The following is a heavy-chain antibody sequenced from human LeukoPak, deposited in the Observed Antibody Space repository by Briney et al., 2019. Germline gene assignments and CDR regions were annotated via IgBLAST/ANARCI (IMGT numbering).Heavy chain of an antibody. J-gene: IGHJ4*02. Sequence: GGSLRLSCAASGFTFSRYSMNWVRQAPGKGLEWVANIKQDGREKYYVDPVQGRFTISRDNTKNSLYLQMNSLRAEDTAVYYCARESYSGDDWGFDYWGQGILVTVSS. CDR3: ARESYSGDDWGFDY. CDR2: IKQDGREK. CDR1: GFTFSRYS. V-gene: IGHV3-7*01. D-gene: IGHD5-12*01.